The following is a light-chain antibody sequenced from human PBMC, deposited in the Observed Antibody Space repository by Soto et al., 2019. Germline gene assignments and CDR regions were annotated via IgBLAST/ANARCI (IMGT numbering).Light chain of an antibody. CDR2: GAS. V-gene: IGKV3-15*01. CDR1: QSVTAS. Sequence: EIVLTQSPGTLSLSPGERATLSCRASQSVTASLAWYQQKPDQAPRLLIYGASTRATGIPARFSGSGSGTEFTLTISSLQSEDYAVYYCQQYNNWPPYTFGQGTKVDIK. CDR3: QQYNNWPPYT. J-gene: IGKJ2*01.